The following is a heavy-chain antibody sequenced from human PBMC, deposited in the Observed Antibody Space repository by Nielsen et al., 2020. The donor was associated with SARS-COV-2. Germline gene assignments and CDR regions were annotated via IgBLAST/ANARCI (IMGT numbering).Heavy chain of an antibody. D-gene: IGHD3-3*01. V-gene: IGHV3-21*01. CDR3: ARDLVSTIFGVVSYYYYYGMDV. Sequence: VRQMPGKGLEWVSSISSSSSYIYYADSVKGRFTISRDNAKNSLYLQMNSLRAEDTAVYYCARDLVSTIFGVVSYYYYYGMDVWGQGTTVTVSS. CDR2: ISSSSSYI. J-gene: IGHJ6*02.